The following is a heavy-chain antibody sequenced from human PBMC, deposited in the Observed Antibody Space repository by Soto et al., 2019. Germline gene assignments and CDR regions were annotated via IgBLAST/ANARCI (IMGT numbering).Heavy chain of an antibody. CDR3: ARNTISAAGADYYGLDV. Sequence: PGGALRLYCADPGFTFSDYYMSWIRQAPGQGLEWVSYMSSSGVTVFYADSVKGRFTISRDNAKNSLYLQMYSLRAEDSAVYYCARNTISAAGADYYGLDVWGQGTTVTVSS. CDR1: GFTFSDYY. J-gene: IGHJ6*02. CDR2: MSSSGVTV. D-gene: IGHD6-13*01. V-gene: IGHV3-11*01.